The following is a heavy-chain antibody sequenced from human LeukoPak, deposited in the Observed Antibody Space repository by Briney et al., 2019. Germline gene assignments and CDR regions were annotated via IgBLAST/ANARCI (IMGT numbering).Heavy chain of an antibody. CDR3: ARDRYDRSGYYSDY. Sequence: SETLSLTCTVSGGSISSYYWSWIRQPPGKGLEWIGYIYYSGSTNYNPSLKSRVTISVDTSKNQFSLKLSSVTAADTAVYYCARDRYDRSGYYSDYWGQGTLVTVSS. CDR1: GGSISSYY. V-gene: IGHV4-59*01. J-gene: IGHJ4*02. D-gene: IGHD3-22*01. CDR2: IYYSGST.